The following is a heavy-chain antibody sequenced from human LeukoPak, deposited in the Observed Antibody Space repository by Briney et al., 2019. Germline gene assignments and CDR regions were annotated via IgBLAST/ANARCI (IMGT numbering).Heavy chain of an antibody. D-gene: IGHD3-22*01. CDR3: VRQGPEVVISFIAGGDY. V-gene: IGHV4-30-2*01. CDR1: GGSISSGGYY. J-gene: IGHJ4*02. CDR2: IYHSGST. Sequence: SETLSLTCTVSGGSISSGGYYWSWIRQPPGKGLEWIGYIYHSGSTYYNPSLKSRVTISVDRSKNQFSLKLSSVTAADTAVYYCVRQGPEVVISFIAGGDYWGQGILVTVSS.